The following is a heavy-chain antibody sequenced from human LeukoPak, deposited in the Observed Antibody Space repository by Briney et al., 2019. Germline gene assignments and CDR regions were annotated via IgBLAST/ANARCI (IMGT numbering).Heavy chain of an antibody. J-gene: IGHJ4*02. CDR1: GFTFSSYW. CDR2: INSDGSST. CDR3: ARSGGYSSSWSIFDY. Sequence: PGGSLRLSCAASGFTFSSYWMHWVRHAPGKGLVWVSRINSDGSSTSYADSVKGRFTISRDNAKNTLYLQMNSLRAEDTAVYYCARSGGYSSSWSIFDYWGQGTLVTVSS. D-gene: IGHD6-13*01. V-gene: IGHV3-74*01.